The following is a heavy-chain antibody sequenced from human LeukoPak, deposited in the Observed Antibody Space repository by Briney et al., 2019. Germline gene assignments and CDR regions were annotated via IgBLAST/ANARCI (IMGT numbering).Heavy chain of an antibody. V-gene: IGHV4-39*07. CDR2: IYYSGST. CDR3: ARESRFLEWPLLDV. Sequence: TTSETLSLTCTVSGGSMSSSSYYWGWIRQPPGKGLEWIGSIYYSGSTYYNPSLKSRVTISVDTSKNQFSLKLSSVTAADTAVYYCARESRFLEWPLLDVWGKGTTVTVSS. D-gene: IGHD3-3*01. J-gene: IGHJ6*04. CDR1: GGSMSSSSYY.